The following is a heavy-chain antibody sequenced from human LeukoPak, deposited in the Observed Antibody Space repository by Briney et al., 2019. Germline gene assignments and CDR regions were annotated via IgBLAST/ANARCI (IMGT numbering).Heavy chain of an antibody. V-gene: IGHV1-46*01. CDR2: INPSGGST. J-gene: IGHJ5*02. D-gene: IGHD3-10*01. CDR3: AREFGLWFGELRYNWFDP. CDR1: GYTFTSYY. Sequence: ASVKVSCKASGYTFTSYYMHWVRQAPGQGLEWMGIINPSGGSTSCAQKFQGRVTMTRDTSTSTVYMELSSLRSEDTAVYYCAREFGLWFGELRYNWFDPWGQGTLVTVSS.